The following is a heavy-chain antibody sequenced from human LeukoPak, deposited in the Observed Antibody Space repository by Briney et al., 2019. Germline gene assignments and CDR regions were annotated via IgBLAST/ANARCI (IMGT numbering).Heavy chain of an antibody. V-gene: IGHV7-4-1*04. Sequence: GASVKVSCKASGGTFSSYAISWVRQAPGQGLEWMGWINTITGNPTYAQGFTGRFVFSLDTSVSMVYLQISSLKAEDTAVYYCARDGLAKPFDYWGQGTLVTVSS. J-gene: IGHJ4*02. D-gene: IGHD6-19*01. CDR1: GGTFSSYA. CDR2: INTITGNP. CDR3: ARDGLAKPFDY.